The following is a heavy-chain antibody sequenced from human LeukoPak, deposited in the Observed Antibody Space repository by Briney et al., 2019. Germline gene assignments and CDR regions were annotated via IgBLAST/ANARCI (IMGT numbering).Heavy chain of an antibody. V-gene: IGHV3-30*04. CDR2: ISYDGSNK. CDR1: GFTFSSYA. Sequence: GGSLRLSCAASGFTFSSYAMHWVRQAPGKGLEWVAVISYDGSNKKYADSVKGRFTISRDNSKNTVYLQMNSLRAEDTAVYYCAGQWELLGYFDYWGQGTLVTVSS. J-gene: IGHJ4*02. CDR3: AGQWELLGYFDY. D-gene: IGHD1-26*01.